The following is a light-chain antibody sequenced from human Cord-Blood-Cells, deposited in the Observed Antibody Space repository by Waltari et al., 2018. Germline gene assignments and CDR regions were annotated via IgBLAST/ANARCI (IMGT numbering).Light chain of an antibody. V-gene: IGLV2-14*01. CDR1: TSDSGVDHY. J-gene: IGLJ3*02. CDR3: SSYTSSSTWV. CDR2: DVS. Sequence: QSARTQPASVSGSPGQSLTISCTATTSDSGVDHYVSWYHQHPGKAPKLMIHDVSNRPSGVSNRFSCSTSGNTASLTISGLQAEDEADYYCSSYTSSSTWVFGGGTKLTVL.